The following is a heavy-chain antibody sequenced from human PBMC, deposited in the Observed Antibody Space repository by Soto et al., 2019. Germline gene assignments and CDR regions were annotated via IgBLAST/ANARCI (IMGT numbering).Heavy chain of an antibody. J-gene: IGHJ6*02. CDR3: AGRLPLYYYGMDV. Sequence: PGGSLRLSCVASGFTFSSYSMNWVRQAPGKGLEWVSSISSSSSYIYYADSVKGRFTISRDNAKNSLYLQMNSLRAEDTAVYYCAGRLPLYYYGMDVWGQGTTVTVSS. CDR2: ISSSSSYI. V-gene: IGHV3-21*01. D-gene: IGHD2-15*01. CDR1: GFTFSSYS.